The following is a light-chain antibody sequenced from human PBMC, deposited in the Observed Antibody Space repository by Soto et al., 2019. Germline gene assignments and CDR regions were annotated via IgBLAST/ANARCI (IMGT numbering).Light chain of an antibody. CDR3: QQYGSSPLT. Sequence: EIVLTQSPGTLSLSPGEGATLSCRASQSVSTNYLAWYQRKPGQAPRLLIYGASSRATNIPDRFSGSGSGTDFTLTISRLAPEDSAVYYCQQYGSSPLTFGGGTKVDIK. V-gene: IGKV3-20*01. CDR2: GAS. CDR1: QSVSTNY. J-gene: IGKJ4*01.